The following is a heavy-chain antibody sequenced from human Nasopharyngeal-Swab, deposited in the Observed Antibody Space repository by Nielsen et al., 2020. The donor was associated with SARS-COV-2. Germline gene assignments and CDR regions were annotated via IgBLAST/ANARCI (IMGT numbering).Heavy chain of an antibody. CDR2: ISYDGSNK. CDR1: GFTFSSYA. Sequence: GESLKISCAASGFTFSSYAIHWVRQAPGKGLEWVAVISYDGSNKYYADSVKGRFTISRDNAKNSLYLQMNGLRAEDTAVYYCARDTLLWFGELSGYYYGMDVWGQGTTVTVSS. J-gene: IGHJ6*02. CDR3: ARDTLLWFGELSGYYYGMDV. D-gene: IGHD3-10*01. V-gene: IGHV3-30-3*01.